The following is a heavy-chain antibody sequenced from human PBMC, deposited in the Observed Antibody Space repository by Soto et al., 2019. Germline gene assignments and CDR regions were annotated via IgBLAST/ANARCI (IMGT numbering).Heavy chain of an antibody. Sequence: SETLSLTCSVSGGSIRSSSYYWSWIRQPPGKGLEWIGYIYYSGSTNYNPSLKSRVTISVDTSKNQFSLKLSSVTAADTAVYYCARDPGDWDAFDIWGQGTMVT. CDR3: ARDPGDWDAFDI. CDR2: IYYSGST. V-gene: IGHV4-61*01. D-gene: IGHD2-21*01. CDR1: GGSIRSSSYY. J-gene: IGHJ3*02.